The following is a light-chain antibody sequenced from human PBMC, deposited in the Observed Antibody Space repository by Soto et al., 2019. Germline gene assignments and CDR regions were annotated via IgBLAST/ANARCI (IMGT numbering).Light chain of an antibody. CDR2: DAS. CDR3: QQYNSFSPVYT. CDR1: QSISSW. J-gene: IGKJ2*01. V-gene: IGKV1-5*01. Sequence: DIQMTQSPSTLSASVGDRVTITCRASQSISSWLAWYQQKPGKAPKLLIYDASILESGVPSRFSGSGSGTEFALTVSSLQPDDFATYYCQQYNSFSPVYTFGQGTK.